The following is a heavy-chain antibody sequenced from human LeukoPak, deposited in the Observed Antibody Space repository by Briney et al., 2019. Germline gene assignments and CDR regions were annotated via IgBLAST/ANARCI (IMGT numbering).Heavy chain of an antibody. Sequence: ASVKVSCKASGYTFTNYAMHWVRQAPGQRLEWMGWINAGNGNTKYSQKFQGRVTITRDTSASTAYMELSSLRSEDTAVYYCARARWGDIVATFLSHWGQGTLVTVSS. CDR1: GYTFTNYA. J-gene: IGHJ4*02. CDR3: ARARWGDIVATFLSH. CDR2: INAGNGNT. V-gene: IGHV1-3*01. D-gene: IGHD5-12*01.